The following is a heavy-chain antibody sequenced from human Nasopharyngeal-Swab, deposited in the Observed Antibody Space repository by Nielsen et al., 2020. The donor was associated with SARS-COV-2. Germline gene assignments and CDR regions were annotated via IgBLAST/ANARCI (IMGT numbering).Heavy chain of an antibody. CDR3: ARSSSLYSSGWYLRIWFDP. Sequence: SETLSLTCAVYGGSFSGYYWSWIRQTPGKGLEWIGEINHSGSTNYNTSLKSRVTISVDTSKNQFSLKLSSVTAADTAVYYCARSSSLYSSGWYLRIWFDPWGQGTLVTVSS. V-gene: IGHV4-34*01. D-gene: IGHD6-19*01. J-gene: IGHJ5*02. CDR2: INHSGST. CDR1: GGSFSGYY.